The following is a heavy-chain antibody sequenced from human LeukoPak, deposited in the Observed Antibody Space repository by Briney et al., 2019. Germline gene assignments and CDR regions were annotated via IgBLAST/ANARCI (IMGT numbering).Heavy chain of an antibody. D-gene: IGHD3-22*01. Sequence: GGSLRLSCAASGFTFSSYWMHWVRQAPGKGLVWVSRINSDGSSTSYADSVKGRFTISRDNAKNTLYLQMNSLRAEDTAVYYCARRLYDSSGYYSWIWDYWGQGTLVTVSS. V-gene: IGHV3-74*01. CDR3: ARRLYDSSGYYSWIWDY. CDR2: INSDGSST. CDR1: GFTFSSYW. J-gene: IGHJ4*02.